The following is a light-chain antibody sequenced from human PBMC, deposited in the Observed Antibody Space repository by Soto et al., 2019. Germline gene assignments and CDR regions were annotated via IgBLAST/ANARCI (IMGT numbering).Light chain of an antibody. CDR3: ASYEAL. J-gene: IGLJ2*01. Sequence: QSALTQPASVSASPGQSITISCTGTNSNVGHFNLVSWYQQHPGKAPQLIIYKNDKRPSGVSDRFSGSKSGSTASLTISGLQAEDEADYYCASYEALFGAGTKLTVL. CDR1: NSNVGHFNL. CDR2: KND. V-gene: IGLV2-23*01.